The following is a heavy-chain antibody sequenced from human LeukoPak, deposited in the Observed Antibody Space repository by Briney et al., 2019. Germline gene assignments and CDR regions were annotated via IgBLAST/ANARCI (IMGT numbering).Heavy chain of an antibody. CDR2: IYYSGST. V-gene: IGHV4-59*01. Sequence: PSETLSLTCTVSGRLISTYYWSWIRQPPGKGLEWIEYIYYSGSTNYNPSLKSRVTISVDTSKNQFSLRLTSVTAADTSEYYCARASPSAAGYYYGLDVWGQGTTVTVSS. CDR3: ARASPSAAGYYYGLDV. D-gene: IGHD6-13*01. CDR1: GRLISTYY. J-gene: IGHJ6*02.